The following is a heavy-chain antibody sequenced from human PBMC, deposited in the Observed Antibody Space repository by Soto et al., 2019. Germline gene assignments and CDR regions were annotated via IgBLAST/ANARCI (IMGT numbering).Heavy chain of an antibody. CDR1: GFIVSNYG. D-gene: IGHD2-21*01. Sequence: QVHLVESGGGMVQPGRSLRLSCAASGFIVSNYGFHWVRQPPGKGLEWVAGTTHDGRTIKYADVVRGRFTISRESSIDTFYPHMTNLRSEDTGVYFCAKDEVMCYWGQGTLVTDPS. V-gene: IGHV3-30*18. CDR3: AKDEVMCY. CDR2: TTHDGRTI. J-gene: IGHJ4*02.